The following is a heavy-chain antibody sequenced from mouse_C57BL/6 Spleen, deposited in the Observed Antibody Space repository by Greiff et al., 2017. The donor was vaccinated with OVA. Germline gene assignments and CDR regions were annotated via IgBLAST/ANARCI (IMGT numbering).Heavy chain of an antibody. CDR1: GYTFTSYW. D-gene: IGHD2-14*01. CDR2: IDPSDSYT. Sequence: QVQLQQPGAELVKPGASVKLSCKASGYTFTSYWMPWVKQRPGQGLEWIGEIDPSDSYTNYTQKFKCKATLTVDTSSSTAYMQLSSLTSEDSAVYYGARGVPFAYWGQGTLVTVSA. V-gene: IGHV1-50*01. CDR3: ARGVPFAY. J-gene: IGHJ3*01.